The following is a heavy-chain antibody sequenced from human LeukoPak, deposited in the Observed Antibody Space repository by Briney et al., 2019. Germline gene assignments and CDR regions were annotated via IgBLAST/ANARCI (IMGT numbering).Heavy chain of an antibody. Sequence: PGGSLRLSCAASGFTFSDYYMSWIRQAPGKGLEWVSYISSSGSTIYYADSVKGRFTISRDNAKNSLYLQMNSLRAEDTAVYYCARSHQWLAMYYFDYWGQGTLVTVSS. CDR2: ISSSGSTI. V-gene: IGHV3-11*01. J-gene: IGHJ4*02. D-gene: IGHD6-19*01. CDR1: GFTFSDYY. CDR3: ARSHQWLAMYYFDY.